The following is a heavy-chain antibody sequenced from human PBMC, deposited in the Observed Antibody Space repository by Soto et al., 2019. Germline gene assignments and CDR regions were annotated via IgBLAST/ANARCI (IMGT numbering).Heavy chain of an antibody. CDR3: SRLYSSGWCGPDRY. V-gene: IGHV3-20*04. Sequence: GGSLRLSCAASGFTFDDYGMSWVRQAPGKGLEWVSGINWNGGSTGYADSVKGRFTISRDNAKNSLYLQMNSLRAEDTALYYCSRLYSSGWCGPDRYWGQGSLVTVSS. CDR2: INWNGGST. J-gene: IGHJ4*02. D-gene: IGHD6-19*01. CDR1: GFTFDDYG.